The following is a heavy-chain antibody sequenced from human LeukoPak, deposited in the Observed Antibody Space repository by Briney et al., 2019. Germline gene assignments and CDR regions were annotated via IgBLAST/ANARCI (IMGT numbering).Heavy chain of an antibody. D-gene: IGHD2-2*01. J-gene: IGHJ6*03. Sequence: ASVKVSCKASGYTFTSYDINWVRQATGQGLEWMGWMNPNSGNTGYAQKFQGRVTMTRNTSISPAYMELSSLRSEDTAVYYCARGHQLLLVYYYYYMDVWGKGTTVTVSS. V-gene: IGHV1-8*01. CDR2: MNPNSGNT. CDR3: ARGHQLLLVYYYYYMDV. CDR1: GYTFTSYD.